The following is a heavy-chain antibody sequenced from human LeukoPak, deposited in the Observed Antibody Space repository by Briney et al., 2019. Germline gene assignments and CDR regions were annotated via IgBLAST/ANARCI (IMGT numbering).Heavy chain of an antibody. CDR3: ARVYSNLQAYGY. Sequence: ASVKVSCKASGYTFTSYAMHWVRQAPGQRLEWMGWINAGNGNTKYSQKFQGRVTITRDTSASTAYMELSSLRSEDTAVYYCARVYSNLQAYGYWGQGTLVTVSS. V-gene: IGHV1-3*01. J-gene: IGHJ4*02. CDR2: INAGNGNT. D-gene: IGHD4-11*01. CDR1: GYTFTSYA.